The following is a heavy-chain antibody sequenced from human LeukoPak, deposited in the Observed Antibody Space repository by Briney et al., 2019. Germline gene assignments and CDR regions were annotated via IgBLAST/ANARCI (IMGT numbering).Heavy chain of an antibody. CDR3: AKDRAIAVAGNHGMDV. CDR2: ISYDGSNK. Sequence: GRSLRLSCAASGFTFSSYGMHWVRQAPGKGLEWVAVISYDGSNKYYADSVKDRFTISRDNSKNTLYLQMNSLRAEDTAVYYCAKDRAIAVAGNHGMDVWGQGTTVTVSS. V-gene: IGHV3-30*18. D-gene: IGHD6-19*01. CDR1: GFTFSSYG. J-gene: IGHJ6*02.